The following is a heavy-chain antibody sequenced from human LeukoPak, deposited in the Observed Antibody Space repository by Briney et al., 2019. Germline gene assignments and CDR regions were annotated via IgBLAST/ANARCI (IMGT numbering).Heavy chain of an antibody. D-gene: IGHD3-10*01. J-gene: IGHJ4*02. CDR1: GFTFSSYA. CDR2: ISYDGSNK. V-gene: IGHV3-30-3*01. CDR3: VRPPYYGSGSYFDY. Sequence: GGSLRLSCAASGFTFSSYAMHWVRQAPGKGLEWVAVISYDGSNKYYADSVKGRFTISRDNSKNTLYLQMNSLRAEDTAVYYCVRPPYYGSGSYFDYWGQGTLVTVSS.